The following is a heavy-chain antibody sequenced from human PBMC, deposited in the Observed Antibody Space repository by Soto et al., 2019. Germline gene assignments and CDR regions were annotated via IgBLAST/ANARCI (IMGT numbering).Heavy chain of an antibody. CDR3: TKSRSAMVYYFDF. J-gene: IGHJ4*02. D-gene: IGHD1-20*01. CDR2: ISATGAKT. Sequence: EVQVLESGGGLVQPGGSLRLSCAASVFTFSTYAMNWVRQAPGKGLEWVSGISATGAKTYSADSVKGRFTISRDNSKDTVYLEMNSLRAEDTAVYYCTKSRSAMVYYFDFWGLGARVTVSS. CDR1: VFTFSTYA. V-gene: IGHV3-23*01.